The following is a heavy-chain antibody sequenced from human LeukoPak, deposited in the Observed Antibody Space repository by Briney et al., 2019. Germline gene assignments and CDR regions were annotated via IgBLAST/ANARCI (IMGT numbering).Heavy chain of an antibody. Sequence: GALRLSCAASGVTFSSYAMTWVRQAPGGGPEWLSYISWSGGCIYYAYSLKGRFTVSRAKANTSLYLQLNSLRAEATAVYYCARPSYSGSGMLIYYENWGQGPLVTVSS. V-gene: IGHV3-48*03. CDR3: ARPSYSGSGMLIYYEN. CDR2: ISWSGGCI. CDR1: GVTFSSYA. J-gene: IGHJ4*02. D-gene: IGHD3-10*01.